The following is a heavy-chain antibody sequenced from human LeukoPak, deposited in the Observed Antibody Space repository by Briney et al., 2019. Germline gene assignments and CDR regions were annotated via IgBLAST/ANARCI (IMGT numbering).Heavy chain of an antibody. CDR1: GFTFSTYE. V-gene: IGHV3-48*03. Sequence: PGRSLRLSCAASGFTFSTYEMNWVRQAPGKGLEWVSYISSTGSTIYYADSVKGRFTISRDNAKNSLNLEMNSLRAEDTAVYYCVRGPGYSYGAYYCYGMDVWGQGTTVTVSS. D-gene: IGHD5-18*01. CDR3: VRGPGYSYGAYYCYGMDV. J-gene: IGHJ6*02. CDR2: ISSTGSTI.